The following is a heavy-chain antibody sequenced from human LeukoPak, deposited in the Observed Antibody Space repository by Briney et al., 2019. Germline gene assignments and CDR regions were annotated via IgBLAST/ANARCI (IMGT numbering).Heavy chain of an antibody. CDR3: AKPSSNYYDSSGYFDY. V-gene: IGHV3-48*03. D-gene: IGHD3-22*01. Sequence: GGSLRLSCAASGFTFSNYEMNWVRQAPGKGLEWVSIITSGGTTTYYVDSVRGRFTISRDNAKNSLYLQMNSLRAEDTAVYYCAKPSSNYYDSSGYFDYWGQGTLVTVSS. CDR2: ITSGGTTT. J-gene: IGHJ4*02. CDR1: GFTFSNYE.